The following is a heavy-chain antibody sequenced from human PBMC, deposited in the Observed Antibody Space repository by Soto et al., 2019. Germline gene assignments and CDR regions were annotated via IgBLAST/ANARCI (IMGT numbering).Heavy chain of an antibody. CDR1: GGSISSYY. Sequence: SETLSLTCSVSGGSISSYYWSWIRQPPGKGLEWIGYIYSSGSTKYNPSLKSRVTISVDTSKNQFSLKLSSVTAADTAVYYCAREGVTMVRGVSQYYMDVWGKGTTVTVS. D-gene: IGHD3-10*01. V-gene: IGHV4-59*01. CDR2: IYSSGST. CDR3: AREGVTMVRGVSQYYMDV. J-gene: IGHJ6*03.